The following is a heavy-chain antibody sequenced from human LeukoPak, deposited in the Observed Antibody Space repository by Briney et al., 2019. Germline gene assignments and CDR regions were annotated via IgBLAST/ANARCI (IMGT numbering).Heavy chain of an antibody. J-gene: IGHJ6*04. V-gene: IGHV4-34*01. CDR3: ARGSGKYGMDV. CDR2: INHSRST. Sequence: SETLSLTCAVYGGSFSGYYWSWIRQPPGKGLEWIGEINHSRSTNYNPSLKSRVTISVDTSKSQFSLKLSSVTAADTAVYYCARGSGKYGMDVWGKGTTVTVSS. CDR1: GGSFSGYY. D-gene: IGHD3-10*01.